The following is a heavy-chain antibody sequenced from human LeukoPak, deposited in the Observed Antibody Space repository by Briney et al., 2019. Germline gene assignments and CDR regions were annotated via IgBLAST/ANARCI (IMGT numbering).Heavy chain of an antibody. J-gene: IGHJ6*03. D-gene: IGHD3-16*02. Sequence: SETLSLTCTVSGGSISSYYWSWIRQPPGKGLEWIGYIYYSGSTNYNPSLKSRVTISVDTSKNQFSLKLSSVTAADTAVYYCARHIGGGIEDMDVWGKGTKVTVSS. CDR1: GGSISSYY. V-gene: IGHV4-59*08. CDR2: IYYSGST. CDR3: ARHIGGGIEDMDV.